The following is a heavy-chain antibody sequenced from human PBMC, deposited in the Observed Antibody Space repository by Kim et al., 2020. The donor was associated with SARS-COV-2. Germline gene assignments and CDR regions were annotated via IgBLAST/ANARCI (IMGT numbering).Heavy chain of an antibody. J-gene: IGHJ4*02. CDR2: TT. Sequence: TTEYAASVKGRFTISRDDSKSIAYLQMNSLKTEDTAVYYCTRDFAGTEEVWGQGTLVTVSS. V-gene: IGHV3-49*02. CDR3: TRDFAGTEEV. D-gene: IGHD6-13*01.